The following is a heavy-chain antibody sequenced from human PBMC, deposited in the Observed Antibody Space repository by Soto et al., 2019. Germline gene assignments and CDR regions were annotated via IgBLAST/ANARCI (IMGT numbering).Heavy chain of an antibody. CDR2: ISAYNGNT. CDR1: GYTFTSYG. CDR3: ARDPGGDYVGDYDYGMDV. V-gene: IGHV1-18*01. J-gene: IGHJ6*02. Sequence: QVQLAQSGAEVKKPGASVKVSCKASGYTFTSYGISWVRQAPGQGLEWLGWISAYNGNTNYAQKLQGRFTMTTDTSTSIADMELRSLRSDDTAVYYCARDPGGDYVGDYDYGMDVWGQVTTVSVSS. D-gene: IGHD4-17*01.